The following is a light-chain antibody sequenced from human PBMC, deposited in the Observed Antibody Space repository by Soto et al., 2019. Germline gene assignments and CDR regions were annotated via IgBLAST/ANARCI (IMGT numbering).Light chain of an antibody. CDR1: SSDVGGYRY. V-gene: IGLV2-14*01. Sequence: QSVLTQPASVSGSPGQSITISCTGTSSDVGGYRYVSWYQQHPGKAPKLMIYEVSNRPSGISNRFSGSKSGNTASLTISGLQAEDEADYYCSSYTSGSTYVFGTGTRSPS. J-gene: IGLJ1*01. CDR2: EVS. CDR3: SSYTSGSTYV.